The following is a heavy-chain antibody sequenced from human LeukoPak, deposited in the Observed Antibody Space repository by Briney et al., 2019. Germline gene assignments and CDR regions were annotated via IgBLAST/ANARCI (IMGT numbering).Heavy chain of an antibody. CDR3: AGQPTISYYFDY. Sequence: GGSLRLSCVGSGITFSSYWMNWVRQAPGKGLEWVAIIKQDGSVAHYVDSVKGRLTISRDNAKNSLYLQINNLRAEDTAVYYCAGQPTISYYFDYWGQGALVTVSS. CDR1: GITFSSYW. V-gene: IGHV3-7*01. D-gene: IGHD3-9*01. CDR2: IKQDGSVA. J-gene: IGHJ4*02.